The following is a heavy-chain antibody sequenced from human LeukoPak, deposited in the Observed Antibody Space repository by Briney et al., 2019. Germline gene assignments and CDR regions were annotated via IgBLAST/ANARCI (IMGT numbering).Heavy chain of an antibody. Sequence: GGSLRLSCAASGFTVSSYCMSWVRQAPGKGLEWVSVIYSGGSTYYAASVKGRFTISRDNSKNTLYLQMSSLRAEDTAVYYCARGLLWFGESQGGQGTLVTVSS. D-gene: IGHD3-10*01. CDR2: IYSGGST. V-gene: IGHV3-53*01. CDR3: ARGLLWFGESQ. CDR1: GFTVSSYC. J-gene: IGHJ4*02.